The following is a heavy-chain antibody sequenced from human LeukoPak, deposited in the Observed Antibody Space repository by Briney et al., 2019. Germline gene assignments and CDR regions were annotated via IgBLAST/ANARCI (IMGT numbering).Heavy chain of an antibody. CDR3: TRAFFSGDYYYPFDI. CDR1: GFILSDHF. D-gene: IGHD1-26*01. V-gene: IGHV3-72*01. J-gene: IGHJ3*02. CDR2: TRNKARSDTT. Sequence: GGSLRLSCAASGFILSDHFMDWVRQAPGKGLEWFGRTRNKARSDTTEYAASVKGRFTISKNSLSLQMNSLKTEDTAVYYCTRAFFSGDYYYPFDIWGQGTMVSVSS.